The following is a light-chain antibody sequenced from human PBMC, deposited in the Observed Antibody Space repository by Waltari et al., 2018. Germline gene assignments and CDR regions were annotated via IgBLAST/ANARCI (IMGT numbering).Light chain of an antibody. V-gene: IGLV1-44*01. CDR1: NSNIGKNT. CDR3: ATWDDRQSGVV. Sequence: QTILTQPHSASGTPGQRVTVSCSGDNSNIGKNTVNWYQQLPGTAPTLLIYRDNQRPSGVPDRFSGSRSGTSASLAISGLRPDDEASYYCATWDDRQSGVVFGGGTTLTVL. CDR2: RDN. J-gene: IGLJ2*01.